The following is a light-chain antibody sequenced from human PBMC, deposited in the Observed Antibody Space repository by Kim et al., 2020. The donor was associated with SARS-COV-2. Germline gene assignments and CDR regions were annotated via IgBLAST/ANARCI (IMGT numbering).Light chain of an antibody. CDR1: QSISNN. J-gene: IGKJ2*01. CDR3: QHYNNWPPYT. CDR2: DAS. Sequence: EIVMTQSPATLSVSPGERATLSCRASQSISNNLAWYQQTPGQAPRLLIFDASTRATGIPARFSGSGSGTEFTLTISSLQSEDFVVYYCQHYNNWPPYTFGQGTKLEI. V-gene: IGKV3-15*01.